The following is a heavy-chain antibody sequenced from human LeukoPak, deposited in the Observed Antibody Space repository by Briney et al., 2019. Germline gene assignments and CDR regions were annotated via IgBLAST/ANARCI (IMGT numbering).Heavy chain of an antibody. CDR2: IIPIFETA. J-gene: IGHJ6*02. CDR1: GGTFSSYA. D-gene: IGHD3-3*01. CDR3: ARVDDFWSGYYPLYYYNYGMDV. V-gene: IGHV1-69*13. Sequence: SVKVSCKASGGTFSSYAISWVRQAPGQGLERMGGIIPIFETANYAQKFQGRVTITADESTSTAYMELSSLRSEDTAVYYCARVDDFWSGYYPLYYYNYGMDVWGQGTTVTVSS.